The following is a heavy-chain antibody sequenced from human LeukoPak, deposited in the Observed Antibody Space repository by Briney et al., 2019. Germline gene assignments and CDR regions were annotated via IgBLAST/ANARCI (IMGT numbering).Heavy chain of an antibody. CDR1: GFTFSSYA. CDR2: ISGSGGST. V-gene: IGHV3-23*01. CDR3: ARWLVVRGVIIPDY. D-gene: IGHD3-10*01. J-gene: IGHJ4*02. Sequence: GGSLRLSCAASGFTFSSYAMSWVRRAPGKGLEWVSAISGSGGSTYYADSVKGRFTISRDNSKNTLYLQMNSLRAEDTAVYYCARWLVVRGVIIPDYWGQGTLVTVSS.